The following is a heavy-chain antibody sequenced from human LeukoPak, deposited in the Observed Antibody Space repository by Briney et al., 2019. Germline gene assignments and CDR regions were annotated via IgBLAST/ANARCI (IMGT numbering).Heavy chain of an antibody. CDR3: ARALDYGGNPPSG. CDR2: INPSGGST. V-gene: IGHV1-46*01. J-gene: IGHJ4*02. D-gene: IGHD4-23*01. CDR1: GYSFTSYY. Sequence: ASVKVSCKASGYSFTSYYMHWVRQAPGQGLEWMGIINPSGGSTNYAQKFQGRVTITADESTSTAYMELSSLRSEDTAVYYCARALDYGGNPPSGWGQGTLVTVSS.